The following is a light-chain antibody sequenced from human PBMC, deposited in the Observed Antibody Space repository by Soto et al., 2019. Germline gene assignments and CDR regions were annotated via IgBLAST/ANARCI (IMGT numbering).Light chain of an antibody. J-gene: IGLJ1*01. Sequence: QSVLTQPPSVSGAPGQTVTISCTGSSSNIGAGYDVHWYQQLPGTAPKLLIYGNTNRPSGVPDRFSGSRSGTSASLAITGLQAEDDGDYYCQSYDRSLSGSSVFGTGTKVTVL. CDR3: QSYDRSLSGSSV. CDR1: SSNIGAGYD. V-gene: IGLV1-40*01. CDR2: GNT.